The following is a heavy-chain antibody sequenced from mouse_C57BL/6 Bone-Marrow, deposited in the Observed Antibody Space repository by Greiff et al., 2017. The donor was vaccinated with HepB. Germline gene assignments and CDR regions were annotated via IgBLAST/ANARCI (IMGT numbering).Heavy chain of an antibody. CDR1: GFSLTSYG. V-gene: IGHV2-6*01. Sequence: VQLKESGPGLVAPSQSLSITCTVSGFSLTSYGVDWVRQSPGKGLEWLGVIWGVGSTNYNSALKSRLSISKDNSKSQVFLKMNSLQTDDTAMYYCATLYYSNRYAMDYWGQGTSVTVSS. D-gene: IGHD2-5*01. CDR2: IWGVGST. J-gene: IGHJ4*01. CDR3: ATLYYSNRYAMDY.